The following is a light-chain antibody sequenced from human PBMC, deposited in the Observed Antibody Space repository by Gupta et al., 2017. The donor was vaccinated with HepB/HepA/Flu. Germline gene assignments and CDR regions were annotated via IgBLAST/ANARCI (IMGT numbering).Light chain of an antibody. CDR3: QQANSCPSH. CDR2: AAY. V-gene: IGKV1D-12*01. J-gene: IGKJ5*01. Sequence: DIQMTPSPSSVSASVGDRVTITCRASQGISIWLAWYQQKPGKAPKLLIYAAYSLQSGVPSRFSGSGSGTDFTLTIGSLQPEDFVTYYSQQANSCPSHFGQGTRLEIK. CDR1: QGISIW.